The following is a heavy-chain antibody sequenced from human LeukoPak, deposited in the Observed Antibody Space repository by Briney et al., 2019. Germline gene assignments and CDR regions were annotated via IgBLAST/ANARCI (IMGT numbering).Heavy chain of an antibody. Sequence: SGPTLVKPTQTLTLTCTFSGFSLSTSGVGVGWIRQPPGKALEWLALIYWNDDKRYSPSLKSRLTITKDTSKNQVVLTMTNMDPVDTATHYCARLIFGVVIGGFDYWGQGTLVTVSS. J-gene: IGHJ4*02. D-gene: IGHD3-3*01. V-gene: IGHV2-5*01. CDR2: IYWNDDK. CDR3: ARLIFGVVIGGFDY. CDR1: GFSLSTSGVG.